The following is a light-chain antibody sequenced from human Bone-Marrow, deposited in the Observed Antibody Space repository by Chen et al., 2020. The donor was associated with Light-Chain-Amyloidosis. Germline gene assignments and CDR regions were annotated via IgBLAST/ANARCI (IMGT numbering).Light chain of an antibody. Sequence: SYELTQPPSVSVSPGQTARITCSGDDLPTKYAYWYQQKPGQAPGLVVHRDTDRPSGISGRFSGSSAGTTATLTISGVQAEDEADYHCQSADSSGTYEVIFGGGTKLTVL. CDR3: QSADSSGTYEVI. CDR2: RDT. J-gene: IGLJ2*01. CDR1: DLPTKY. V-gene: IGLV3-25*03.